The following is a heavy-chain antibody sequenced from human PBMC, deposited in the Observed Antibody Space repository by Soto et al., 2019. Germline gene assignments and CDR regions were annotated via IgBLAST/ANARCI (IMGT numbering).Heavy chain of an antibody. CDR1: GYTFTSYA. CDR2: INDGNGNT. V-gene: IGHV1-3*01. Sequence: QVQLVQSGAEVKKPGASVKVSCKASGYTFTSYAMHWVRQAPGQRLEWMGWINDGNGNTKYSQKFQGRVTITRDTSAITAYMELSSLRSEDTAVYYCARDGGDYYDSSGYSHFDYWVQGTLVTVSS. CDR3: ARDGGDYYDSSGYSHFDY. D-gene: IGHD3-22*01. J-gene: IGHJ4*02.